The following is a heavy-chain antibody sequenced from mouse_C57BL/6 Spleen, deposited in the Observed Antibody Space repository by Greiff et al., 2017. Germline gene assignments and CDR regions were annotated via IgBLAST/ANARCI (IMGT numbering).Heavy chain of an antibody. V-gene: IGHV5-17*01. J-gene: IGHJ1*03. CDR3: ARPRGSSYDWYFDV. CDR1: GFTFSDYG. CDR2: ISSGSSTI. Sequence: EVKLMESGGGLVKPGGSLKLSCAASGFTFSDYGMHWVRQAPEKGLEWVAYISSGSSTIYYADTVKGRFTISRDNAKNTLFLQMTSLRSEDTAMYYCARPRGSSYDWYFDVWGTGTTVTVSS. D-gene: IGHD1-1*01.